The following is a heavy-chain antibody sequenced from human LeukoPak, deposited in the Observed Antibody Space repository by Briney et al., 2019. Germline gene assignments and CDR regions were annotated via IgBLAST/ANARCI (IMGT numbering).Heavy chain of an antibody. Sequence: SETLSLTCTVSGGSISSGSYYWSWIRQPAGKGREWIGRIYTSGSTNYNPSLKSRVTISVDTSKNQFSLKLSSVTAADTAVYYCARVQSRLNWFDPWGQGTLVTVSS. CDR1: GGSISSGSYY. J-gene: IGHJ5*02. V-gene: IGHV4-61*02. CDR2: IYTSGST. CDR3: ARVQSRLNWFDP.